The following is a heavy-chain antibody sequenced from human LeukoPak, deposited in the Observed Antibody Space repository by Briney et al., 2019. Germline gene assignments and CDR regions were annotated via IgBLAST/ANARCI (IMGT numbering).Heavy chain of an antibody. CDR3: ARRGVVTAADTFDI. D-gene: IGHD2-21*02. V-gene: IGHV5-51*01. J-gene: IGHJ3*02. CDR1: GYSFTSYW. CDR2: IYPRDSDT. Sequence: GESLKISCKGSGYSFTSYWIGWVRQMPGKGLEWMGIIYPRDSDTRYSPSFQGRVTISADKSITTAYLQWSSLKASDTAMYYCARRGVVTAADTFDIWGQGTMVTVSS.